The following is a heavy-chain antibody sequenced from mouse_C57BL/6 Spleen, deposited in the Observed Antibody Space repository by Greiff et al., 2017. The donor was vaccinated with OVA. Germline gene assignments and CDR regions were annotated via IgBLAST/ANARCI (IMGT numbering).Heavy chain of an antibody. D-gene: IGHD2-5*01. CDR2: INPNNGGT. CDR3: ARKRDINFFMDY. J-gene: IGHJ4*01. CDR1: GYTFTDYY. V-gene: IGHV1-26*01. Sequence: VQLQQSGPELVKPGASVKISCKASGYTFTDYYMNWVKQSHGKSLEWIGDINPNNGGTRYNQKFKGKATLTVDKSSSTAYMELRSLTSEDSAGYYCARKRDINFFMDYWGQGTSVTVSS.